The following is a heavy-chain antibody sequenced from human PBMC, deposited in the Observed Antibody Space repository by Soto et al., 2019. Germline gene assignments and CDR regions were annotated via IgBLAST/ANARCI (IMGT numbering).Heavy chain of an antibody. D-gene: IGHD5-18*01. CDR2: IYPGYSDI. CDR3: AQPPERVTLFAN. V-gene: IGHV5-51*01. CDR1: GYSFTNSW. Sequence: PGESLKISCQGSGYSFTNSWIGWVRQVPGRGLEWVGIIYPGYSDIRYRPSFQGRVTISADKSVNTAYLQWSSLRASDTAIYYCAQPPERVTLFANWGRGTPVTVSS. J-gene: IGHJ4*02.